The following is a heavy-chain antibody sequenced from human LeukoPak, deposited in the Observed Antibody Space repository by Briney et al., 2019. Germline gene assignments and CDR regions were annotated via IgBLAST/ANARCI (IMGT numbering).Heavy chain of an antibody. D-gene: IGHD2-15*01. J-gene: IGHJ4*02. CDR3: ARLDCSGGSCYSEFDY. CDR1: GESFSGHY. V-gene: IGHV4-34*01. Sequence: NPSDTLSLTCAVYGESFSGHYWSWIRQPPGKGLEWIGEITHSGSTNYNPSLKSRVSISVDTSKNQFSLKMRSVTAADTAVYYCARLDCSGGSCYSEFDYWGQGTLVTVSS. CDR2: ITHSGST.